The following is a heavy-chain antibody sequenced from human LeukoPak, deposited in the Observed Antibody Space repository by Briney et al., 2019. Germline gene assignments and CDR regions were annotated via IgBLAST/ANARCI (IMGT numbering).Heavy chain of an antibody. CDR2: ISSSSSYT. D-gene: IGHD2-2*02. Sequence: PGGSLRLSCAASGFTFSGYYMSWIRQAPGEGLEWVSYISSSSSYTNYADSVKGRFTISRDNAKNSLYLQMNSLRAEDTAVYYCARSPTYQLVYDYWGQGTLVTVSS. CDR1: GFTFSGYY. CDR3: ARSPTYQLVYDY. V-gene: IGHV3-11*06. J-gene: IGHJ4*02.